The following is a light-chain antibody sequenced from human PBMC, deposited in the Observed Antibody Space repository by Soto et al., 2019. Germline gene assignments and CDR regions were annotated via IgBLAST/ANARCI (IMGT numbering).Light chain of an antibody. CDR2: ENN. Sequence: QSVLTQPPSVSEAPGQRVTISCTGSSSNIGAGYEAHWYQQVPGTAPKLLIYENNNRPSGVPDRFSGSKSGTSASLAITGPQAEDEAEHYCHSYDRSRSGYVFGTGTKLTVL. CDR3: HSYDRSRSGYV. J-gene: IGLJ1*01. CDR1: SSNIGAGYE. V-gene: IGLV1-40*01.